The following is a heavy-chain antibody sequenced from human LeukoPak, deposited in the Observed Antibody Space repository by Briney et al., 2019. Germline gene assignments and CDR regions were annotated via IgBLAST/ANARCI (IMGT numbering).Heavy chain of an antibody. J-gene: IGHJ5*02. CDR2: ISAYNGNT. Sequence: ASVKVSCKASGYTFTSYGISWVRQAPGQGLEWMGWISAYNGNTNYAQKLQGRVTMTTDTSTSTAHMELRSLRSDDTAVYYCFLIAAAGTPVNWFDPWGQGTLVTVSS. V-gene: IGHV1-18*01. CDR3: FLIAAAGTPVNWFDP. CDR1: GYTFTSYG. D-gene: IGHD6-13*01.